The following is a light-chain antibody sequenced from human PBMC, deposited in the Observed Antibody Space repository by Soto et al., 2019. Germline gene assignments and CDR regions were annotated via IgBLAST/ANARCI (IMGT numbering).Light chain of an antibody. V-gene: IGLV1-44*01. J-gene: IGLJ2*01. CDR1: RSNIGSNT. CDR3: ATWDDSLNGHVV. Sequence: QSVLTQPRSESGTPGQRVTISCSGSRSNIGSNTVNWYQQLPGTAPKFLIYSNNQRPSGVPKRFSGSKSGTSASLAISGLQSEDEADYYCATWDDSLNGHVVFGGGTKLTVL. CDR2: SNN.